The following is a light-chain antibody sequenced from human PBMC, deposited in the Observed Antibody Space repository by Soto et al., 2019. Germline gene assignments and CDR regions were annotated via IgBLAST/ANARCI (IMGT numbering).Light chain of an antibody. CDR3: HHYGNSVYT. V-gene: IGKV3-20*01. CDR2: GTS. Sequence: LVLTQSPGTLSLSPGETATLSCRAAQSVSRTFLAWYQQKPGQAPKPRIDGTSSRASGTPDRFNGSGSGTDFTLSISSLEREDFAVYYCHHYGNSVYTFGQGTKLQIK. CDR1: QSVSRTF. J-gene: IGKJ2*01.